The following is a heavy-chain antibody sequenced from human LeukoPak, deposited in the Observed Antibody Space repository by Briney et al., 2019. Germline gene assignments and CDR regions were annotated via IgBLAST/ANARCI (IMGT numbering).Heavy chain of an antibody. V-gene: IGHV1-24*01. CDR1: GYTLTELS. CDR2: FDPEDGET. J-gene: IGHJ4*02. D-gene: IGHD6-19*01. CDR3: ATGLIAVAGPFNY. Sequence: ASVKVSCKVSGYTLTELSMHWVRQAPGKGLEWMGGFDPEDGETIYAQKFQGRVTMTEDTSTDTAYMELSSLRSEDTAAYYCATGLIAVAGPFNYWGQGTLVTVSS.